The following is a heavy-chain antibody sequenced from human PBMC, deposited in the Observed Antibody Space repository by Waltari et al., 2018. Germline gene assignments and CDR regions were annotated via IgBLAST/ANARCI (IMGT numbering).Heavy chain of an antibody. CDR2: IKQDGSDI. J-gene: IGHJ4*02. Sequence: EVQLVESGGGLVQPGGSLRLSCLVAGFTFGDYGMSWVRQAPGKGLEVVANIKQDGSDIYYADSVKGRFTISRDNAKNSLYLQMNSLRAEDTAVYYCARDVGNVGGNYWGQGTLVTVSS. D-gene: IGHD3-10*01. V-gene: IGHV3-7*01. CDR3: ARDVGNVGGNY. CDR1: GFTFGDYG.